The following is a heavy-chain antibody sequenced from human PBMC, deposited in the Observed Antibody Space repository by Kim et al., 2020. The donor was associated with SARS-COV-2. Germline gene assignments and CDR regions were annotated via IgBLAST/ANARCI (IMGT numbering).Heavy chain of an antibody. CDR2: ISSSSSYI. D-gene: IGHD6-19*01. J-gene: IGHJ6*02. Sequence: GGSLRLSCAASGFTFSSYSMNWVRQAPGKGLEWVSSISSSSSYIYYADSVKGRFTISIDNAKNSLYLQMNSLRAEDTAVYYCARDLIIAVAGTVRVAAYYYYYGMDVWVQGTTVTVSS. CDR1: GFTFSSYS. V-gene: IGHV3-21*01. CDR3: ARDLIIAVAGTVRVAAYYYYYGMDV.